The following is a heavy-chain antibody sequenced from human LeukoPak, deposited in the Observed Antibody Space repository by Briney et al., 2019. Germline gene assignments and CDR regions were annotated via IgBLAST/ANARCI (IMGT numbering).Heavy chain of an antibody. V-gene: IGHV3-30-3*01. CDR1: GFTFSSYA. CDR3: ARDRVVVVPAATFDY. Sequence: PGGSLRLSCAASGFTFSSYAMHWVRQAPGKGLEWVAVISYDGSNKYYADSVKGRFTISRDNSKNTLYLQMNSLRAEDTAVYYCARDRVVVVPAATFDYWGQGTLVTVSS. D-gene: IGHD2-2*01. J-gene: IGHJ4*02. CDR2: ISYDGSNK.